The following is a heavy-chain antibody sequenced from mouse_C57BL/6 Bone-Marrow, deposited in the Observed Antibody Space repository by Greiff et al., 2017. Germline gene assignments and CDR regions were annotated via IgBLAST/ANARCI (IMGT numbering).Heavy chain of an antibody. Sequence: EVHLVESGGDLVKPGGSLKLSCAASGFTFSSYGMSWVRQTPDKRLEWVATISSGGSYTYYPDSVKGRFTISRDNAKNTLYLQMSSLKSEDTAMYYCARRRYYYGYYFDYWGQGTTLTVSS. CDR1: GFTFSSYG. J-gene: IGHJ2*01. CDR2: ISSGGSYT. CDR3: ARRRYYYGYYFDY. V-gene: IGHV5-6*01. D-gene: IGHD1-1*01.